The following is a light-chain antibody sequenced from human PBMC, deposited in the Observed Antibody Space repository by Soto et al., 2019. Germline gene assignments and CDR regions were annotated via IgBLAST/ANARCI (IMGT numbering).Light chain of an antibody. V-gene: IGLV2-23*03. CDR2: EGS. J-gene: IGLJ2*01. Sequence: QSVLTQPASVSGSPGQSITISCTGTSSDVGSYNLVSWYQQHPGKAPKLMIYEGSKRPSGVSNRFSGSKSGNTASLTISGLQAEDEADYYCCSYAGSSTFGPLFGGGTKLTVL. CDR3: CSYAGSSTFGPL. CDR1: SSDVGSYNL.